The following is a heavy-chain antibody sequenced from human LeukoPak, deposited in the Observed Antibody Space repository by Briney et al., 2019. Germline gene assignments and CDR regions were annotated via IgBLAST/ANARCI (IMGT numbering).Heavy chain of an antibody. CDR3: ARADCSTTCYYFDD. D-gene: IGHD2-2*01. CDR2: IHYSGTT. Sequence: SETLSLTCAVSGGSIRGGRYHWSWIRQHPGKGLEWIGYIHYSGTTYYNPSLKSRVTISVDTSNNQFSLKLSSVSAADTAVYYCARADCSTTCYYFDDWGRGTLVTVSS. V-gene: IGHV4-31*11. CDR1: GGSIRGGRYH. J-gene: IGHJ4*02.